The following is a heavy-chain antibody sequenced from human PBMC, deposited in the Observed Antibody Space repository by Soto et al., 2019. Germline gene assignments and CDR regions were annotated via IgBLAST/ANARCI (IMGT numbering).Heavy chain of an antibody. CDR1: GFTFSDHS. J-gene: IGHJ4*02. V-gene: IGHV3-72*01. CDR2: TRNKAKSYAT. Sequence: VQLVESGGGLVQPGGSLRLSCTVSGFTFSDHSMDWVRQAPGKGLEWVGRTRNKAKSYATEYAASVRSRFTISRDDSKSSLNQEINSLKTADTAVYYCARASLIAGSGARHNFDFWGQGTLVTVSS. D-gene: IGHD6-13*01. CDR3: ARASLIAGSGARHNFDF.